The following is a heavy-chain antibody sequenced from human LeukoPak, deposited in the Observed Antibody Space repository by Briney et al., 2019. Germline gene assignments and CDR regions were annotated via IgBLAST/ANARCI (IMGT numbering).Heavy chain of an antibody. J-gene: IGHJ4*02. CDR1: GFTVSSSY. CDR2: IYSGGST. Sequence: PGGSLRLSCAVSGFTVSSSYMSWVRQVPGKGLEWVSVIYSGGSTYYPDSVKGRFTISRDNSKNTLYLQMNSLRAEDTAVYYCATIVPDVVATLTFDYWGQGTLVTVSS. D-gene: IGHD2-15*01. V-gene: IGHV3-66*01. CDR3: ATIVPDVVATLTFDY.